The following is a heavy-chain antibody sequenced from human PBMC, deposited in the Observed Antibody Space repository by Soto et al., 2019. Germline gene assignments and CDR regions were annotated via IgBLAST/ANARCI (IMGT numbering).Heavy chain of an antibody. J-gene: IGHJ4*02. Sequence: PSETLSLTCTVSGGSISSSSYYWGWIRQPPGKGLEWIGSIYYSGSTYYNPSLKSRVTISVDTSKNQFSLKLSSVTAADTAVYYCAREGGYYPFDYWGQRTLVTVSS. CDR3: AREGGYYPFDY. D-gene: IGHD3-22*01. CDR1: GGSISSSSYY. V-gene: IGHV4-39*02. CDR2: IYYSGST.